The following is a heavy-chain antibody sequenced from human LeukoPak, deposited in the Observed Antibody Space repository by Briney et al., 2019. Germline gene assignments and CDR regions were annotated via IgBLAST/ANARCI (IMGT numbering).Heavy chain of an antibody. CDR1: GITFSSYG. V-gene: IGHV3-23*01. CDR3: ARDFYYDSSGYGWFDP. D-gene: IGHD3-22*01. Sequence: GGTLRLSCAASGITFSSYGMSWVRQAPGKGLEWVSAITESGGSTYYADSVKGRFSISRDNAKNSLYLQMNSLRAEDTAVYYCARDFYYDSSGYGWFDPWGQGTLVTVSS. CDR2: ITESGGST. J-gene: IGHJ5*02.